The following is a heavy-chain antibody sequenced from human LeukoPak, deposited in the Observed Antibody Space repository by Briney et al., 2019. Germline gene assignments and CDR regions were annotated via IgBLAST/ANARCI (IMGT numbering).Heavy chain of an antibody. D-gene: IGHD2-15*01. J-gene: IGHJ6*03. V-gene: IGHV4-34*01. CDR2: INHSGST. CDR1: GFTFDDYG. Sequence: GSLRLSCAASGFTFDDYGMSWVRQAPGKGLEWIGEINHSGSTNYNPSLKSRVTISVDTSKNQFSLKLSSVTAADTAVYYCARATNYCSGGSCYSQGITYYYMDVWGKGTTVTISS. CDR3: ARATNYCSGGSCYSQGITYYYMDV.